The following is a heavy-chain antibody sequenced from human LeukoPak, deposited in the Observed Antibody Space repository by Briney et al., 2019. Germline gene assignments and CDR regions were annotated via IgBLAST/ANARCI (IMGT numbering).Heavy chain of an antibody. J-gene: IGHJ6*02. CDR2: IRSKVNSYAT. Sequence: PGGSLRLSCAASGFTFSGSAVHWVRQAPGKGLEWVGRIRSKVNSYATAYVASVKGRFTFSRDDSKNTAYLQMNSLEPEDTAVYYCACGWSDYYGMDVWGQGTTVTVSS. D-gene: IGHD6-19*01. V-gene: IGHV3-73*01. CDR3: ACGWSDYYGMDV. CDR1: GFTFSGSA.